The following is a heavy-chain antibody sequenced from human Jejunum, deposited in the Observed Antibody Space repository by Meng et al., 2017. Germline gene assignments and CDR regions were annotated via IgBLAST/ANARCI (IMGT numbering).Heavy chain of an antibody. D-gene: IGHD2/OR15-2a*01. J-gene: IGHJ5*02. CDR3: ARDLLDPNIAATGWFDP. V-gene: IGHV4-4*02. CDR1: GGSISNNNW. CDR2: ISHTGRI. Sequence: QVELHESGPGLVKPSGTLSLTGAVSGGSISNNNWWSWVRQPPGKGLEWIGEISHTGRINYNPSLKSRVTMSLDKSKNQFSLDLTSVTGADTAVYYCARDLLDPNIAATGWFDPWGQGTLVTVSS.